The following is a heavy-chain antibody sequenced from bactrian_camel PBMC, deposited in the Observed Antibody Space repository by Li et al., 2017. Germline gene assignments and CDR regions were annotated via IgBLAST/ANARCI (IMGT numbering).Heavy chain of an antibody. CDR1: GYTFSRER. CDR3: ATDPRVQRNQALSSEYQY. CDR2: IYFGGVKP. Sequence: DVQLVESGGGSVQAGGSLRLSCTASGYTFSRERITWFRQVPGKEREAVASIYFGGVKPYYADPVKGRFLISQDATKNLLHLQMNALKADDTAMYYCATDPRVQRNQALSSEYQYWGQGTQVTVS. D-gene: IGHD3*01. J-gene: IGHJ4*01. V-gene: IGHV3S31*01.